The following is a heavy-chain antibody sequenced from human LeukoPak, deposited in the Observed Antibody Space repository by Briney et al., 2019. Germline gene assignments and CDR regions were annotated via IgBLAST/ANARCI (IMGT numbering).Heavy chain of an antibody. Sequence: GGSLRLSCAASGFTVSSNYMSWVRQAPGKGLEWVSIIYRGGSTYYADSVKGRFTISRDNSKNTLYLQMNSLRVEDTAVYYCASSTQDSSGWYRNEYFHHWGQGTLVTVSS. CDR1: GFTVSSNY. CDR2: IYRGGST. CDR3: ASSTQDSSGWYRNEYFHH. D-gene: IGHD6-19*01. V-gene: IGHV3-53*01. J-gene: IGHJ1*01.